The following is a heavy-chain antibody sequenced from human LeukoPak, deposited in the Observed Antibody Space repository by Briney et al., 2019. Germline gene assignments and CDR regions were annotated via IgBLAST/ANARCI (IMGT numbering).Heavy chain of an antibody. CDR2: IYTSGST. CDR1: GGSISSYY. Sequence: PSETLSLTCAVSGGSISSYYWSWIRQPAGKGLEWIGRIYTSGSTNYNPSLKSRVTMSVDTSKNQFSLKLSSVTAADTAVYYCARGGRDYYDSSGYYYNWFDYWGQGTLVTVSS. D-gene: IGHD3-22*01. CDR3: ARGGRDYYDSSGYYYNWFDY. V-gene: IGHV4-4*07. J-gene: IGHJ4*02.